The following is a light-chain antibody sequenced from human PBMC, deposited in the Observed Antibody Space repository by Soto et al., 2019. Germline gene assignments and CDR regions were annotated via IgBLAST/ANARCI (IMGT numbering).Light chain of an antibody. J-gene: IGKJ4*01. CDR2: GAS. Sequence: EIVLKQSPGTLSLSPGERATLSCRASQSVSSSYLAWYQQKPGQAPRLLIYGASSRATRIPDRFSGSGSGTDFTLTISRLEPEDFAVYYCQQYGSSPLTFGGGTKVDIK. CDR1: QSVSSSY. V-gene: IGKV3-20*01. CDR3: QQYGSSPLT.